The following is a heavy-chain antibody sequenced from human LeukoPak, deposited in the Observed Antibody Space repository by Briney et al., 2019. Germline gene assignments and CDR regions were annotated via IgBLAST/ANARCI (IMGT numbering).Heavy chain of an antibody. V-gene: IGHV3-9*01. CDR2: ISWNSGSI. CDR3: ATGVGATTFAAFDI. D-gene: IGHD1-26*01. J-gene: IGHJ3*02. CDR1: GFTFDDYA. Sequence: GGSLRLSCAASGFTFDDYAMHWVRQAPGKGLEWVSGISWNSGSIGYADSVKGRFTISRDNAKNSLYLQMNSLRPEDTALYYCATGVGATTFAAFDIWGQGTMVTVSS.